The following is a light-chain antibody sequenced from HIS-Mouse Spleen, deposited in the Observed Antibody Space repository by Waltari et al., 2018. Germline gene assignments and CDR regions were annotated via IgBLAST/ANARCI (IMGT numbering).Light chain of an antibody. CDR2: EVS. Sequence: QSALTQPASVSGSPGQSITISCTGTSRDVGGYNNVSWYQQHPGKAPKLMIYEVSNRPSGVSNRFSGSKSGNTASLTISGLQAEDEADYYCSSYTSSSTLWVFGGGTKLTVL. V-gene: IGLV2-14*01. CDR3: SSYTSSSTLWV. CDR1: SRDVGGYNN. J-gene: IGLJ3*02.